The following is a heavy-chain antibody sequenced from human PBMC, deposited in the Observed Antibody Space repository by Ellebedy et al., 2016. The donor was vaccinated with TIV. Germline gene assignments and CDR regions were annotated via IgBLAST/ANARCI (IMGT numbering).Heavy chain of an antibody. J-gene: IGHJ4*02. V-gene: IGHV3-53*01. CDR1: GFSVSSNY. D-gene: IGHD3-22*01. CDR2: IYTGDST. Sequence: GESLKISCAASGFSVSSNYVSWVRQAPGKGLEWVSYIYTGDSTYHADSVKGRFTISRDNSKNTVSLQMNSLRVEDTAVYYCVKGGYDRSGYYAPPVECWGQGTLVTVSS. CDR3: VKGGYDRSGYYAPPVEC.